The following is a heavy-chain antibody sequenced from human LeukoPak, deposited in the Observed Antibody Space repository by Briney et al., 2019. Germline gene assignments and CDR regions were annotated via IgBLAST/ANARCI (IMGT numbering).Heavy chain of an antibody. J-gene: IGHJ6*03. CDR1: GFSFITYN. V-gene: IGHV3-21*01. Sequence: GGSLRLSCAASGFSFITYNMNWVRQAPGKGLEWVSSISSTSSYIYYADSVKGRFTISRDNAKNSLYLQMNSLRAEDTAVYYCAIVPSSNYYYYYMDVWGKGTTVTISS. CDR2: ISSTSSYI. CDR3: AIVPSSNYYYYYMDV. D-gene: IGHD2-2*01.